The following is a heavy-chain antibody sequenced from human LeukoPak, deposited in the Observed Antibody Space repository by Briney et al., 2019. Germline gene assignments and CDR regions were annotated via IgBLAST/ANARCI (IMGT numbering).Heavy chain of an antibody. Sequence: SVKVSFEASGGTFSSYAISWLRQAHGPGLEWMGRIIPIFGTANYAQKFQGKVTITTDESKATAYMELHILRSEDTAVYYCARGNYFSPYYFDYWGQGTLVTVSS. CDR2: IIPIFGTA. CDR3: ARGNYFSPYYFDY. V-gene: IGHV1-69*05. J-gene: IGHJ4*02. CDR1: GGTFSSYA. D-gene: IGHD2/OR15-2a*01.